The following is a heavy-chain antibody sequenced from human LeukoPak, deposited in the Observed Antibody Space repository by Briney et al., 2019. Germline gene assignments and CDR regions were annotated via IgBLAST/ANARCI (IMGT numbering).Heavy chain of an antibody. D-gene: IGHD3-10*01. CDR2: INHSGST. CDR3: ARHSRRYYYGSGSYYSYFDY. CDR1: GGSFSGYY. J-gene: IGHJ4*02. V-gene: IGHV4-34*01. Sequence: PSETLSLTCAVYGGSFSGYYWSWIRQPPGKGLEWIGEINHSGSTNYNPSLKSRVTISVDTSKNQFSLKLSSVTAADTAVYYCARHSRRYYYGSGSYYSYFDYWGQGTLVTVSS.